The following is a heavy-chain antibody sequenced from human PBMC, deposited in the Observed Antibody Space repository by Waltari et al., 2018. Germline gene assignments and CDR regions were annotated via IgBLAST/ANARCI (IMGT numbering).Heavy chain of an antibody. CDR2: ISSSRSYI. CDR3: AREREGDVGGDC. V-gene: IGHV3-21*01. J-gene: IGHJ4*02. Sequence: EVHLVESGGGLVKPGGSLSPPCPASVLPLGRTTCNWLRQAPGKGLEWVSSISSSRSYIYYADSVKGRFTIAKDNAKNSLYQQMNSLGAEDTAVYYCAREREGDVGGDCWGQGTLVTVSS. D-gene: IGHD2-21*02. CDR1: VLPLGRTT.